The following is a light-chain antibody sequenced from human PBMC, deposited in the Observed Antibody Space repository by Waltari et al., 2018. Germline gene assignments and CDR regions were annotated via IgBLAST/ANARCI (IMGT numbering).Light chain of an antibody. Sequence: DIQMTQSPSSLSASVGDRVTITCRAGQSISSYLNWYQQKPGKAPKLLIYAASSLQSGVPSRFSGSGSGTDFTLTISSLQPEDFATYYCQQSYSTPHFGPGTKVDIK. CDR2: AAS. V-gene: IGKV1-39*01. J-gene: IGKJ3*01. CDR3: QQSYSTPH. CDR1: QSISSY.